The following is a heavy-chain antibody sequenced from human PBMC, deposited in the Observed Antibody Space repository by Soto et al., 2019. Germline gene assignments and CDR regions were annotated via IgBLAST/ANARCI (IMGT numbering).Heavy chain of an antibody. D-gene: IGHD3-10*01. CDR2: IDGSGGTT. CDR3: AKNSGWFNT. Sequence: ESLRLSCTVYVFAFNNYGISWFRQAPEKGLYWVSTIDGSGGTTYYADTVKGRFTISRDNSMTTVYLQMNSLRADDTALYYCAKNSGWFNTWGQGALVTVSS. J-gene: IGHJ5*02. V-gene: IGHV3-23*01. CDR1: VFAFNNYG.